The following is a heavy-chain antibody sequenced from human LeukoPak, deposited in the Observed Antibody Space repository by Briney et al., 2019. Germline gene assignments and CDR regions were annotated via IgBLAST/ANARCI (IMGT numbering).Heavy chain of an antibody. D-gene: IGHD6-6*01. CDR1: GDSVSSNSAA. CDR2: TYYRSKWYN. Sequence: SHTLSLTCAISGDSVSSNSAAWNWIGQSPSRGLEWLGRTYYRSKWYNDYAVAVKSRITINPDTAKNQFSLQLNSVTPEDTAVYFCAGDPGYCSPCFDSWGQGTLVTVSS. CDR3: AGDPGYCSPCFDS. J-gene: IGHJ4*02. V-gene: IGHV6-1*01.